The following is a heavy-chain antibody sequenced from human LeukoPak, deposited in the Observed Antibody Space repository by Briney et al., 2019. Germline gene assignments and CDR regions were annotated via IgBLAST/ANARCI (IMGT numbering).Heavy chain of an antibody. CDR1: GYTFTSYG. Sequence: SVKVSCKASGYTFTSYGISWVRQAPGQGLEWMGGIIPIFGTANYAQKFQGRVTITADESTSTAYMELSSLRSEDTAVYYCARDMWELRLGYYYGMDVWGQGTTVTVSS. J-gene: IGHJ6*02. D-gene: IGHD1-26*01. CDR2: IIPIFGTA. CDR3: ARDMWELRLGYYYGMDV. V-gene: IGHV1-69*13.